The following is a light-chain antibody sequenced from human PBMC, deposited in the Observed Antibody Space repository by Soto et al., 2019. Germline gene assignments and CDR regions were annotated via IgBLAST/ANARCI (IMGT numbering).Light chain of an antibody. CDR1: SSDVGGYNY. CDR3: SSFTSSNTVV. J-gene: IGLJ3*02. CDR2: DVT. Sequence: QSALTQPASVSGSPGQSITISCTGNSSDVGGYNYVSWYQQHPDKAPKLMIYDVTNRPSGVSNRFSGSKSVNTASLTISGLQAEDEADYYCSSFTSSNTVVFGGGTKLTVL. V-gene: IGLV2-14*03.